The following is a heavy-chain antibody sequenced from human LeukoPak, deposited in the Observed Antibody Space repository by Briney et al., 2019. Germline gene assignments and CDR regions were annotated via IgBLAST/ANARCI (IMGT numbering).Heavy chain of an antibody. Sequence: GESLKISCLASGYSFTTYWIAWVRQLPGKGLEWMGRVYPGDSDITYSPAFQGQFTVSADRSTNTAYLKWKSMTASDTAMYYCARQVDNSGMDYWGEGTLVTVSS. CDR1: GYSFTTYW. V-gene: IGHV5-51*01. CDR3: ARQVDNSGMDY. J-gene: IGHJ4*02. CDR2: VYPGDSDI. D-gene: IGHD4-11*01.